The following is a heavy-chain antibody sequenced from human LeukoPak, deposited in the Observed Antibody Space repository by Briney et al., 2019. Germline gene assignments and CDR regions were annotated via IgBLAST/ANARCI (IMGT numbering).Heavy chain of an antibody. V-gene: IGHV1-58*02. J-gene: IGHJ4*02. CDR2: IVVGSSNT. CDR3: AAFIVATSNFVDY. CDR1: GFTFTSSA. D-gene: IGHD5-12*01. Sequence: GTSVKVSCKASGFTFTSSAMQRVRQARGQRLEWIGWIVVGSSNTNYALKCQVRVTSTSDMSTSTAYMEMSSLRSEDTAVYYCAAFIVATSNFVDYWGQGTLVTVPS.